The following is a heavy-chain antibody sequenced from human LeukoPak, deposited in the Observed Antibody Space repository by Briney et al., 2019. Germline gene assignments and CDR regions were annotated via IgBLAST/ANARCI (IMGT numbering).Heavy chain of an antibody. Sequence: ASVKVSCKASGYTFTSYDINWGRQATGQGLEWMGWMNPNSVNTGYAQKFQGRVTITRNTSISIAYMELRSLRSESTPVYYCARGRIWAVAATPKYYFVYWGQGTLVSVSS. CDR1: GYTFTSYD. CDR3: ARGRIWAVAATPKYYFVY. J-gene: IGHJ4*02. D-gene: IGHD2-15*01. V-gene: IGHV1-8*01. CDR2: MNPNSVNT.